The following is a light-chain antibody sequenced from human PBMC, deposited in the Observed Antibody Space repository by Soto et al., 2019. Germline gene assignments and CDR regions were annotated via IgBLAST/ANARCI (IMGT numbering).Light chain of an antibody. Sequence: ESVLTQSPGTLSLSPGERATLSCRASQSVSSNYLAWYQQKRGQAPRLLIYGASTRATGIPDRFSGSGSGTDFTLTISRXXXXXXXXXYCQQYGSSPTWTFGQGTXXEIK. CDR1: QSVSSNY. CDR3: QQYGSSPTWT. CDR2: GAS. J-gene: IGKJ1*01. V-gene: IGKV3-20*01.